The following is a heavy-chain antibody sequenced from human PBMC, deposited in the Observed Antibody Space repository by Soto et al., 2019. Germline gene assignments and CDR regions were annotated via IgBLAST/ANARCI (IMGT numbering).Heavy chain of an antibody. CDR1: GDSFFVYS. Sequence: QVLLQRWAPGLLKPSKPLSLTCAAFGDSFFVYSWTGTGQSPGKGWEWIGEINHGGSTNYNPSLKSRVTISIDTSKNQFSLKLTSVTAADTSVYYCARTDIVTTNWFNPWGQGTLVTVSS. CDR3: ARTDIVTTNWFNP. J-gene: IGHJ5*02. D-gene: IGHD5-12*01. CDR2: INHGGST. V-gene: IGHV4-34*01.